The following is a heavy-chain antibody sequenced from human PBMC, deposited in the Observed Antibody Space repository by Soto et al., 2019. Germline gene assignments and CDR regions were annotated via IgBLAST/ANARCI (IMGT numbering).Heavy chain of an antibody. CDR3: ARQGDPRWWVRVGDKYGMDL. D-gene: IGHD2-15*01. Sequence: PGESLKISCKGSGYSFTTYLIAWVRQMPGKGVGWMGIIYPGDSDTRYSPSFQGQVTLSADKPISTAFPQWSSLKTPDTAMYYCARQGDPRWWVRVGDKYGMDLWGQGTTVTVSS. CDR1: GYSFTTYL. V-gene: IGHV5-51*01. J-gene: IGHJ6*02. CDR2: IYPGDSDT.